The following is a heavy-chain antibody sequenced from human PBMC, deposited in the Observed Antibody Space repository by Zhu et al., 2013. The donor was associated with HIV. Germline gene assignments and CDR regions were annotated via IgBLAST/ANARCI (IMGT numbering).Heavy chain of an antibody. D-gene: IGHD1-1*01. CDR3: AREYTHTTDY. CDR2: INLNSGGT. CDR1: GYIFTGYY. V-gene: IGHV1-2*02. Sequence: QVQLVQSGAEVKKPGASVKVSSKASGYIFTGYYMHWVRQAPGQGLEWMGWINLNSGGTNYAQKFQGRVTMTRDTSISTAYMELSRLRSDDTAVYYCAREYTHTTDYWGQGTLVTVSS. J-gene: IGHJ4*02.